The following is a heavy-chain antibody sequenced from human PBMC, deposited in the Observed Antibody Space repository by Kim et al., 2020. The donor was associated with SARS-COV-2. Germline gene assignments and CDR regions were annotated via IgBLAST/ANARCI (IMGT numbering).Heavy chain of an antibody. CDR2: ISYDGSNK. Sequence: GRSLRLSCAASGFTFSSYAMQWVRQAPGKGLEWVTIISYDGSNKYYADSVKGRFTISRDNSKNTLYLQMNSLRAEDTAVYYCARDSVGGELTNSPTDYWGQGTLVTVSS. CDR3: ARDSVGGELTNSPTDY. D-gene: IGHD3-10*01. V-gene: IGHV3-30-3*01. CDR1: GFTFSSYA. J-gene: IGHJ4*02.